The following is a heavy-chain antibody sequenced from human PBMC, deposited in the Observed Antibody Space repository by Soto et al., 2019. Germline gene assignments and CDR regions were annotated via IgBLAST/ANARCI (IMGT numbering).Heavy chain of an antibody. Sequence: SETLSLTSTVSGYPISTYNWGWIRQPPGKGLEWIGCIYYSGVTNYNPSLKSRVTISVDTPRNQLSLKLNSVTAADTAVYYCARYDYDNNIYSIDYWGQGPLVTVS. CDR3: ARYDYDNNIYSIDY. CDR1: GYPISTYN. CDR2: IYYSGVT. J-gene: IGHJ4*02. D-gene: IGHD3-22*01. V-gene: IGHV4-59*01.